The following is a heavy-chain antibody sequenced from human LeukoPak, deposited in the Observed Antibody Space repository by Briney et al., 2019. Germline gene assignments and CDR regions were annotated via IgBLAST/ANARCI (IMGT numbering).Heavy chain of an antibody. CDR1: GFTFRNYG. CDR3: VRDYYYGSGTKGVFDY. J-gene: IGHJ4*02. D-gene: IGHD3-10*01. CDR2: IWYDGSNK. Sequence: GSLRLSCAVSGFTFRNYGMHWVRQAPGKGLEWVSVIWYDGSNKYYADSVKGRFTISRDNSKNTLNLQMNSLRAEDTAVYYCVRDYYYGSGTKGVFDYWGQGTLVTVSS. V-gene: IGHV3-33*01.